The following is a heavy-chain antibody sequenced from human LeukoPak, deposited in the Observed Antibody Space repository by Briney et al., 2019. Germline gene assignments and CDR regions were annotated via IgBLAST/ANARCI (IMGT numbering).Heavy chain of an antibody. CDR2: ISISSNTI. J-gene: IGHJ4*02. CDR1: GFTFSSYS. CDR3: ARPALYSSSSLDY. D-gene: IGHD6-6*01. Sequence: GGSLRLSCAASGFTFSSYSMNWVRQAPGKGLEWVSYISISSNTIYYADSVKGRFTISRDNAKNSLYLQMNSLRAEDTAVYYCARPALYSSSSLDYWGQGTLVTVSS. V-gene: IGHV3-48*01.